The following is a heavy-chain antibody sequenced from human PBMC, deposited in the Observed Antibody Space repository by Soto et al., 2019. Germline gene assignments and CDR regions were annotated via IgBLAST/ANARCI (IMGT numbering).Heavy chain of an antibody. CDR3: ARDIRSGHSSDLGGEGY. CDR2: ISSSSSFI. J-gene: IGHJ4*02. V-gene: IGHV3-21*04. Sequence: GGSLRLSCAASGFTFTTYSMNWVRQAPGKGLEWVSSISSSSSFIYYVDSVKGRFTISRDNAKNSLYLQMNSLRAEDTAIYYCARDIRSGHSSDLGGEGYWGQGTLVTVSS. D-gene: IGHD6-19*01. CDR1: GFTFTTYS.